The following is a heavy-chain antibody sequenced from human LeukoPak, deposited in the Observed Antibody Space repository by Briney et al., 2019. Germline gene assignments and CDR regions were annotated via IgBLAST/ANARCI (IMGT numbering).Heavy chain of an antibody. Sequence: PGGSLRLSCAASGFTFSSYWMTWVRQAPGKGLEWLANIKEDGSIQYYLDSVRGRFTISRDNAKTSVYLQLNSLRADDTAVYYCARDVWTGVAVSGYWGQGTLVTVSS. J-gene: IGHJ4*02. CDR3: ARDVWTGVAVSGY. V-gene: IGHV3-7*01. D-gene: IGHD6-19*01. CDR2: IKEDGSIQ. CDR1: GFTFSSYW.